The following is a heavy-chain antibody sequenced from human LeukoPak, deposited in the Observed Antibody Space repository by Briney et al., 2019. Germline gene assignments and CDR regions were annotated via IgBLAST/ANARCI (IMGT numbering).Heavy chain of an antibody. J-gene: IGHJ6*02. Sequence: GGSLRLSCAASGFTFSSYWMSWVRQAPGKGLEWVSAISGSGGSTYYADSVKGRFTISRDNSKNTLYLQMNSLRAEDTAVYYCAKDYLPGGSYYFPYYYYGMDLWGQGTTVTVSS. V-gene: IGHV3-23*01. CDR1: GFTFSSYW. CDR3: AKDYLPGGSYYFPYYYYGMDL. CDR2: ISGSGGST. D-gene: IGHD1-26*01.